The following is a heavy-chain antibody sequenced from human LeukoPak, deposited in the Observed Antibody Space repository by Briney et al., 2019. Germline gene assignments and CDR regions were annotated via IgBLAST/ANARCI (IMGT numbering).Heavy chain of an antibody. D-gene: IGHD3-22*01. CDR1: GFTFSSYS. J-gene: IGHJ4*02. CDR2: ISSSSSTI. CDR3: ARSDPLTYYYDTSGSYYFDY. V-gene: IGHV3-48*02. Sequence: GGSLRLSCAASGFTFSSYSMNWVRQAPGKGLEWVSSISSSSSTIHYADSVKGRFTISRDNAKNSLYLQMNSLRDEDTAVYYCARSDPLTYYYDTSGSYYFDYWGQGTPVTVSS.